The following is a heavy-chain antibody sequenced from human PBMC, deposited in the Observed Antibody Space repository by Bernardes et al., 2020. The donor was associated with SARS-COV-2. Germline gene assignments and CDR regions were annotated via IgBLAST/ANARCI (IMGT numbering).Heavy chain of an antibody. V-gene: IGHV1-18*01. CDR1: GYTFTSYG. D-gene: IGHD2-15*01. J-gene: IGHJ4*02. Sequence: ASVKVSCKASGYTFTSYGISWVRQAPGQGLEWMGWISAYNGNTNYAQKLQGRVTMTTDTSTSTAYMELRSLRSDDTAVYYCARENVAVVVVAATVIFDYWGQGTLVTVSS. CDR2: ISAYNGNT. CDR3: ARENVAVVVVAATVIFDY.